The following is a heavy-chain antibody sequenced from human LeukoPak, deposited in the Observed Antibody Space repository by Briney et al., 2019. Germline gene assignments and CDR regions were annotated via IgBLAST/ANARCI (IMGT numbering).Heavy chain of an antibody. J-gene: IGHJ5*02. D-gene: IGHD2-2*01. CDR2: MNPNSGNT. Sequence: ASVKVSCKASGYTFTSYDINWVRQATGQGLEWVGWMNPNSGNTGYAQKFQGRVTMTRNTSISTAYMELSSLRSEDTAVYYCARGVVVPAANNWFDPWGQGILVTVSS. CDR1: GYTFTSYD. CDR3: ARGVVVPAANNWFDP. V-gene: IGHV1-8*01.